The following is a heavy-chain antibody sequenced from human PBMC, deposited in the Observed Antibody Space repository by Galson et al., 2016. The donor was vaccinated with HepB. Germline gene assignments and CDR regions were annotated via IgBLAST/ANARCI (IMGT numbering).Heavy chain of an antibody. CDR3: AKVPSMVRGF. CDR1: GFSFSTYA. D-gene: IGHD3-10*01. J-gene: IGHJ3*01. CDR2: ISYDGSYS. V-gene: IGHV3-30*18. Sequence: SLRLSCAASGFSFSTYAMHWVRQAPGKGLEWVALISYDGSYSSYADSVKGRFTISRDNSKKTVYLQTNSLRAEDTAVYYCAKVPSMVRGFWGQGTMVTVSS.